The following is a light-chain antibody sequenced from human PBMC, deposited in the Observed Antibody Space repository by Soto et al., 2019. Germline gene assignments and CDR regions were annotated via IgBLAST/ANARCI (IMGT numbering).Light chain of an antibody. V-gene: IGKV1-27*01. J-gene: IGKJ1*01. CDR3: QKYNSAPPA. Sequence: DIQMTQSPSSLSASVGDRVTITCRSSQGLSTYLAWYQQKPGKVPKLLIYAASTLQSGVPSRFSGSGSGTDFTLTISSLQPEDVATYYGQKYNSAPPAFGQGTKVEIK. CDR1: QGLSTY. CDR2: AAS.